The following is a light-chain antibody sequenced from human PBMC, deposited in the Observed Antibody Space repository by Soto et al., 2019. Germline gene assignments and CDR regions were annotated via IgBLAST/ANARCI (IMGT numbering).Light chain of an antibody. V-gene: IGLV2-11*01. CDR1: SSDVGGYNY. Sequence: QSALTHPRSVSGSPGQSVTISCTGTSSDVGGYNYVSWYQQHPGKAPKLMIYDVSKRPSGVPDRFSGSKSGNTASLTISGLQAEDEADYYCCSYAGSYTGVFGGGTKLTVL. CDR3: CSYAGSYTGV. CDR2: DVS. J-gene: IGLJ2*01.